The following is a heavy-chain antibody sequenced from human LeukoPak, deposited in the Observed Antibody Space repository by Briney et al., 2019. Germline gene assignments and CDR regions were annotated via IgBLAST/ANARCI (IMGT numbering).Heavy chain of an antibody. J-gene: IGHJ5*02. CDR1: GGSFSGYY. V-gene: IGHV4-34*01. Sequence: SETLSLTCAVYGGSFSGYYCSWIRQPPGKGLEWIGEINHSGSTNYNPSLKSRVTISVDTSKNQFSLKLSSVTAADTAVYYCARAESGYSSGWYAGRHNWFDPWGQGTLVTVSS. CDR3: ARAESGYSSGWYAGRHNWFDP. D-gene: IGHD6-19*01. CDR2: INHSGST.